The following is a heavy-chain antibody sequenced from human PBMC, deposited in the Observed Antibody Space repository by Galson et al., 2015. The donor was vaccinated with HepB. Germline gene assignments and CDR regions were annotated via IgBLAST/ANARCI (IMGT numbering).Heavy chain of an antibody. Sequence: SLRLSCAASGFSFSSYNIDWVRQAPGKGLEWVSSISSSGNYIYYANSLKGRFTISRDNAKNSLYLQMNSLRAEDTAVYYCARVSNYGDIRDSFDIWGQGTMVTVSS. J-gene: IGHJ3*02. V-gene: IGHV3-21*06. CDR1: GFSFSSYN. D-gene: IGHD4-17*01. CDR3: ARVSNYGDIRDSFDI. CDR2: ISSSGNYI.